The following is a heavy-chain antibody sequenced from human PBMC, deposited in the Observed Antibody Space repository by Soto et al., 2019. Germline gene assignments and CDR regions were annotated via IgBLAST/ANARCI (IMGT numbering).Heavy chain of an antibody. CDR2: IKSKTDGGTT. CDR3: TTDRGLVLVVHDYFDY. D-gene: IGHD2-8*02. V-gene: IGHV3-15*01. J-gene: IGHJ4*02. CDR1: VCTFSNAW. Sequence: GGSLRLSCASSVCTFSNAWMSCVRHSPGKWLEWVGRIKSKTDGGTTDYAAPVKGRFTISRDDSKNTLYLQMNSLKTEDTAVYYCTTDRGLVLVVHDYFDYLGQGTLVTVSS.